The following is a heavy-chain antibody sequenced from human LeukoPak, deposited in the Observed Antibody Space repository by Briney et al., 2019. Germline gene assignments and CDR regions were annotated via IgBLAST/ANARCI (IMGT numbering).Heavy chain of an antibody. V-gene: IGHV3-33*01. CDR2: IWHDGNNK. CDR3: ARDGAYSFVY. Sequence: SCKASGYTFTAFYMHWVRQAPGKGLEWVAIIWHDGNNKYYADSVRGRFTISRDNSKNGLYLQMNSLRAEDTAVYYCARDGAYSFVYWGQGNLVTVSS. D-gene: IGHD2-21*01. J-gene: IGHJ4*02. CDR1: GYTFTAFY.